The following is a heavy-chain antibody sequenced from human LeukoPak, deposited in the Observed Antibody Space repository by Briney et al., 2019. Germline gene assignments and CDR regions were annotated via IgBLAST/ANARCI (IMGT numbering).Heavy chain of an antibody. CDR3: ARVGTRWLQLYVY. CDR2: MNPNSGNT. CDR1: GYTFTSYD. J-gene: IGHJ4*02. V-gene: IGHV1-8*01. D-gene: IGHD5-24*01. Sequence: ASVKVSRKASGYTFTSYDINWVRQATGQGLAWMGWMNPNSGNTGYAQKFQGRVTMTRNTSISTAYMELSSLRSEDTAVYYCARVGTRWLQLYVYWGQGTLVTVSS.